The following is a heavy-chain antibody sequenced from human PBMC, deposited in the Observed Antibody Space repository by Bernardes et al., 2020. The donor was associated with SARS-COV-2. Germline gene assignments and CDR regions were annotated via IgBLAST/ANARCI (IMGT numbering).Heavy chain of an antibody. CDR1: GFSLSTSGMC. V-gene: IGHV2-70*01. J-gene: IGHJ2*01. CDR3: ARTNYDYVWGSSYWYFDL. CDR2: IDWDDDK. D-gene: IGHD3-16*01. Sequence: SAPTLVKPTQTLTLTCTFSGFSLSTSGMCVSWIRQPPGKALEWLALIDWDDDKYYSTSLKTRLTISKDTSKNQVVLTMTNMDPVDTATYYCARTNYDYVWGSSYWYFDLWGRGTLVTVSS.